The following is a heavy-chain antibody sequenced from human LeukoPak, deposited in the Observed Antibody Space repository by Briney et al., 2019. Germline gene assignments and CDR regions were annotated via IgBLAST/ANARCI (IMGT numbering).Heavy chain of an antibody. V-gene: IGHV3-21*01. Sequence: GGSLRLSCAASGFTFSSYSMNWVRQAPGKGLEWVSSISSSSSYIYYADSVKGRFTISRDNAKNSLYLQMNSLRAEDTAVYYCARERTVIPYYFDYWGQGTLVTVSS. CDR2: ISSSSSYI. CDR3: ARERTVIPYYFDY. D-gene: IGHD2-21*01. CDR1: GFTFSSYS. J-gene: IGHJ4*02.